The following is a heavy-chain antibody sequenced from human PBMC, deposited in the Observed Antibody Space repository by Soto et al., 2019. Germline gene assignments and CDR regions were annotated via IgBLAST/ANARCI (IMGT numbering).Heavy chain of an antibody. CDR1: GLTFRNHA. CDR3: VSWVSPHFDY. J-gene: IGHJ4*02. V-gene: IGHV3-23*01. CDR2: IAPIGYST. D-gene: IGHD2-8*01. Sequence: EVQLLESGGGLVQPGGSLRLSCAVSGLTFRNHAMSWVRQAPGKGLEWVSTIAPIGYSTHYAGSVEGRFTISRDDSKSTLDLQMNSLRADDTAAYYCVSWVSPHFDYWGQGTLVSVSS.